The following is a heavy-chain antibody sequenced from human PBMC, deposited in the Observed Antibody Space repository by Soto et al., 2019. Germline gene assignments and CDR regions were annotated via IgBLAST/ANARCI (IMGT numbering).Heavy chain of an antibody. V-gene: IGHV1-18*01. CDR2: ISAYNGNT. Sequence: GASVKVSCKASGYTFTNYGISWVQQAPGQGLEWMGWISAYNGNTNYAQRLQGRVTMTTDTSTNTAYMELRSLRSDDTAVYYCARDGYPAYNWLDPWGQGTLVTVSS. CDR1: GYTFTNYG. D-gene: IGHD5-12*01. CDR3: ARDGYPAYNWLDP. J-gene: IGHJ5*02.